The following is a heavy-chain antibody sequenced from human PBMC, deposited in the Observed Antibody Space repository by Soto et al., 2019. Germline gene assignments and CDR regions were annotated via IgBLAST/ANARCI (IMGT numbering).Heavy chain of an antibody. CDR2: ISTSSSSI. D-gene: IGHD1-26*01. Sequence: EVQLVESGGGLVQPGGSLRLSCAASGFTFSTYAMNWVRQAPGKGLEWVSYISTSSSSIYYADSVKGRFTISRDNAKNSLYLQMNSLRAEDTAVYYCAREVRHGGSHDFDYWGQGTLVTVSS. J-gene: IGHJ4*02. CDR3: AREVRHGGSHDFDY. CDR1: GFTFSTYA. V-gene: IGHV3-48*01.